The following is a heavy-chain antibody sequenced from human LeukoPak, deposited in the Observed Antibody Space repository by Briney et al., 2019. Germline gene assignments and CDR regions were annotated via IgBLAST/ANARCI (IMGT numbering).Heavy chain of an antibody. CDR1: GGTFSSYA. CDR3: ARESPTYSNYGYFDY. V-gene: IGHV1-69*13. D-gene: IGHD4-11*01. CDR2: IIPIFGTA. J-gene: IGHJ4*02. Sequence: SVKVSCKASGGTFSSYAISWVRQAPGQGLEWMGGIIPIFGTADYAQKFQGRVTITADESTSTAYMELSSLRSEDTAVYYCARESPTYSNYGYFDYWGQGTLVTVSS.